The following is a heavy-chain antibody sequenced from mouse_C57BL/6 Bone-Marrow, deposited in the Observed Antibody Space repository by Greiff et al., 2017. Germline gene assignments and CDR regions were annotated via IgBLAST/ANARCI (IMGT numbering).Heavy chain of an antibody. CDR2: ISDGGSYT. CDR3: ARDYGPHYYAMDY. D-gene: IGHD1-1*02. Sequence: VQLVESGGGLVKPGGSLKLSCAASGFTFSSYAMSWVRQTPEKRLEWVATISDGGSYTYYPDNVKGRFTISRDNAKNNLYLQMSHLKSEDTAMYYCARDYGPHYYAMDYWGQGTSVTVSS. CDR1: GFTFSSYA. J-gene: IGHJ4*01. V-gene: IGHV5-4*01.